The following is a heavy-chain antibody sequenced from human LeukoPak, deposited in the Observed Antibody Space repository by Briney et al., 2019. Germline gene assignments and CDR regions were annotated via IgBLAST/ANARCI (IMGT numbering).Heavy chain of an antibody. D-gene: IGHD6-13*01. J-gene: IGHJ6*03. CDR2: INPNSGGT. CDR1: GYTFTGYY. V-gene: IGHV1-2*02. Sequence: ASVKVSCKASGYTFTGYYMHWVRQAPGQGLEWMGWINPNSGGTNYAQKFQGRVTMTRDTSISTAYMELSRLRSDDTAVYYCASSIDSSSWYGTYNYYYYYMDVWGKGTTVTVSS. CDR3: ASSIDSSSWYGTYNYYYYYMDV.